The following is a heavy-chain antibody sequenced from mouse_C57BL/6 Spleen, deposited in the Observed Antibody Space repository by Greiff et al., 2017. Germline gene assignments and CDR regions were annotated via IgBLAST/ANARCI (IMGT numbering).Heavy chain of an antibody. D-gene: IGHD2-3*01. CDR3: ARNNDGYPFAY. J-gene: IGHJ3*01. CDR1: GYTFTSYT. CDR2: INPSSGYT. Sequence: QVLVKQSGAELARPGASVKMSCKASGYTFTSYTMHWVKQRPGQGLEWIGYINPSSGYTKYNQKFKDKASLTADKSSSTAYMQLSSMTSEDSAVYYCARNNDGYPFAYWGQGTLVTVSA. V-gene: IGHV1-4*01.